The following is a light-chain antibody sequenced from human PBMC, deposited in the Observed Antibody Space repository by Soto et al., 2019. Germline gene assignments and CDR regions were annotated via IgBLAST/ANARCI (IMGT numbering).Light chain of an antibody. CDR3: QHLAGT. CDR2: AAS. CDR1: QDISGY. V-gene: IGKV1-9*01. J-gene: IGKJ2*01. Sequence: QLTQSPSSLSASMGDRVTITCRASQDISGYSAWYQQQPGKAPKLLIYAASTLHSGVPTRFSGSGSGTEFIITIVRLQPEDFATYYCQHLAGTFGQGTKLEMK.